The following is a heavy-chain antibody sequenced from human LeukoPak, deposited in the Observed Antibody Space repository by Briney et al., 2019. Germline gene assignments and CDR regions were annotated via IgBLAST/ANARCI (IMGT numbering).Heavy chain of an antibody. J-gene: IGHJ5*02. CDR2: IYYSGST. D-gene: IGHD6-19*01. CDR3: ARGIYSSGWYAWFDP. CDR1: GGSISSYY. Sequence: PSETLSLTCTVSGGSISSYYWSWIRQPPGKGLEWIGYIYYSGSTNYNPSLKSRVTISVDTSKNQFSLKLSSVTAAGTAVYYCARGIYSSGWYAWFDPWGQGTLVTVSS. V-gene: IGHV4-59*08.